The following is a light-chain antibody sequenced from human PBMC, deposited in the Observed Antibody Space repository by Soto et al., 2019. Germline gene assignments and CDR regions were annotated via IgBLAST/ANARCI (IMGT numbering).Light chain of an antibody. Sequence: QLVLTQPASVSGSPGQSITISCTGTSSDVGGYKYVSWYQQHPGKAPKLMISEVSNRPSGVSNRFSGSKSANTASLTISGLQAEDEADYYCSSFTNSNTLVFGGGTKLTVL. J-gene: IGLJ3*02. CDR1: SSDVGGYKY. CDR3: SSFTNSNTLV. V-gene: IGLV2-14*01. CDR2: EVS.